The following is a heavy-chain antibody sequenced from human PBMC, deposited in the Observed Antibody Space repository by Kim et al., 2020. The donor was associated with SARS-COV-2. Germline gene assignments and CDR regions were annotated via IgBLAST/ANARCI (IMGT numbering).Heavy chain of an antibody. Sequence: GGSLRLSCAASGFTVSSNYMSWVRQAPGKGLEWVSVIYSGGSTYYADSVKGRFTISRDNSKNTLYLQMNSLRAEDTAVYYCATRTTVTTVVYWGQGTLVTVSS. J-gene: IGHJ4*02. CDR1: GFTVSSNY. D-gene: IGHD4-17*01. CDR2: IYSGGST. V-gene: IGHV3-66*02. CDR3: ATRTTVTTVVY.